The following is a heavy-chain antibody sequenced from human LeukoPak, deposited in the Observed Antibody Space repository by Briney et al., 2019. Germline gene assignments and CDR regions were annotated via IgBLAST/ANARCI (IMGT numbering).Heavy chain of an antibody. Sequence: GGFLRLSCAASGFTFSNYGIHWVRQAPGKGLEWVTVIWYDGSNKYYADSVKGRFTISRDNSKNTLYLQMNSLRAEDTAVYYCARGSAATYYYYGMDVWGQGTTVTVSS. D-gene: IGHD2-15*01. CDR2: IWYDGSNK. V-gene: IGHV3-33*01. CDR3: ARGSAATYYYYGMDV. J-gene: IGHJ6*02. CDR1: GFTFSNYG.